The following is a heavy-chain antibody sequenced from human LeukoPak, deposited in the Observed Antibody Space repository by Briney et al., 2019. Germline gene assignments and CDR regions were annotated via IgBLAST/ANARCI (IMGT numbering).Heavy chain of an antibody. CDR3: AREHRGWHLHYYYYMDV. CDR1: GFTFSSYS. V-gene: IGHV3-21*01. Sequence: GVSLRLSCAASGFTFSSYSMNWVRQAPGKGLEWVSSISSSSSYIYYADSVKGRFTISRDNAKNSLYLQMNSLRAEDTAVYYCAREHRGWHLHYYYYMDVWGKGTTVTVSS. J-gene: IGHJ6*03. CDR2: ISSSSSYI. D-gene: IGHD6-19*01.